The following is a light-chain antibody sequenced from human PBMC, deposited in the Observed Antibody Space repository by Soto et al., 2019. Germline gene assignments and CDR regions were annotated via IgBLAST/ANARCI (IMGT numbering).Light chain of an antibody. Sequence: IVLTQSPSTLSLSPGERATLSCRASESIISNYLAWYQQRPGQAPRLLIHGASTRATGIPGRFTGSGSGTDFTLTISRLEPEEFAVYYCQQYGRSLTFGGGTKVEI. V-gene: IGKV3-20*01. CDR1: ESIISNY. CDR3: QQYGRSLT. CDR2: GAS. J-gene: IGKJ4*01.